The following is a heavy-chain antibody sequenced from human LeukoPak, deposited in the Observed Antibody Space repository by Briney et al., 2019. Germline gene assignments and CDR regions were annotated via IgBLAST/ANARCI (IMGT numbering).Heavy chain of an antibody. V-gene: IGHV1-69*13. CDR2: IIPIFGTA. J-gene: IGHJ4*02. Sequence: SVKVSCKASGYTFTSYDISWVRQAPGQGLEWMGGIIPIFGTANYAQKFQGRVTITADESTSTAYMELSSLRSEDTAVYYCARGIEVGQPLHPGGDYFDYWGQGTLVTVSS. D-gene: IGHD2-2*01. CDR1: GYTFTSYD. CDR3: ARGIEVGQPLHPGGDYFDY.